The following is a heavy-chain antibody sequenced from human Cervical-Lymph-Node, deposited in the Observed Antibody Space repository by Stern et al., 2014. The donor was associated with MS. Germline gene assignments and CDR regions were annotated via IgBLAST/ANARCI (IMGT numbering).Heavy chain of an antibody. CDR2: IYYRGRT. J-gene: IGHJ5*02. V-gene: IGHV4-39*01. CDR1: GGSIRSSSYY. CDR3: ASTVTIENWFDP. D-gene: IGHD4-11*01. Sequence: VQLVESGPGLVKPSETLSLTCTVSGGSIRSSSYYWGWIRQPPGKGLEWIGIIYYRGRTYSNPSQKSRVTISVDTSKTQFPLKLSSVTAADTAVYYCASTVTIENWFDPWGQGTLVTVSS.